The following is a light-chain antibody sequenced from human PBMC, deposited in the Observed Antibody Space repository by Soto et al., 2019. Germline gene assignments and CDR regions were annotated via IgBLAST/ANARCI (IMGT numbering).Light chain of an antibody. CDR3: QQSYSNPRT. CDR2: DAS. J-gene: IGKJ1*01. V-gene: IGKV1-5*01. CDR1: QSISSW. Sequence: DIQMTQSPSTLSASVGDRVTITCRASQSISSWLAWYQQKPGKAPKLLIYDASNLESGVPSRFSGSGSGTDLTLTISSLQPEDFATYYCQQSYSNPRTFGQGTKVDIK.